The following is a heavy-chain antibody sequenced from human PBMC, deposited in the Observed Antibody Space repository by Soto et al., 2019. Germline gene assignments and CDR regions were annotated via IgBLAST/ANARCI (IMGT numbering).Heavy chain of an antibody. CDR2: ISGSGGST. Sequence: EVQLLESGGGLVQPGGSLRLSCAASGFTFSSYAMSWVRQAPGKGLEWVSAISGSGGSTYYADSVKGRFTISRDNSKNTLYLQMNSLRAEDTAVYYCAKVYDFWSGYYLIYYYYGMDVWGQGTTVTVSS. V-gene: IGHV3-23*01. CDR1: GFTFSSYA. D-gene: IGHD3-3*01. J-gene: IGHJ6*02. CDR3: AKVYDFWSGYYLIYYYYGMDV.